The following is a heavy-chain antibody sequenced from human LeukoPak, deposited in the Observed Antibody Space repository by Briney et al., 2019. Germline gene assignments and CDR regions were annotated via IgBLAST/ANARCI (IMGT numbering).Heavy chain of an antibody. CDR2: INHSGST. D-gene: IGHD3-10*01. Sequence: SETLSLTCAVYGGSFSGYYWSWIRQPPGKGLEWIGEINHSGSTNYNPSLKSRVTISADTSKNQFSLELRSVTAADTAVYYCARAYYSTSWFPHWGQGALVTVSS. CDR1: GGSFSGYY. J-gene: IGHJ5*02. CDR3: ARAYYSTSWFPH. V-gene: IGHV4-34*01.